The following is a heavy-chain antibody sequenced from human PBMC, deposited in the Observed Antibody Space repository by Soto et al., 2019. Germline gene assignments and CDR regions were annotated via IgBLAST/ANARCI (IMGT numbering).Heavy chain of an antibody. CDR2: IYYSGST. V-gene: IGHV4-39*07. CDR3: AIGPDEKYYDFWSGDYNY. CDR1: GGSISSSSYY. J-gene: IGHJ4*02. Sequence: SETLSLTCTVSGGSISSSSYYWGWIRQPPGKGLEWIGSIYYSGSTYYNPSLKSRVTISVDTSKNQFSLKLSSVTAADTAVYDCAIGPDEKYYDFWSGDYNYWGQGTLVTVSS. D-gene: IGHD3-3*01.